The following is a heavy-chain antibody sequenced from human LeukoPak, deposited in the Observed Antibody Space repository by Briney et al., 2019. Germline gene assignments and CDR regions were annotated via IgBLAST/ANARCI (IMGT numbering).Heavy chain of an antibody. V-gene: IGHV4-4*07. CDR3: ARGRSTAAVYGMDV. CDR2: IYTSGST. Sequence: SETLSLTCTVSGGSISCYYWSWTRQPAGKGLEWIGRIYTSGSTNNNPSLKSRVTMSVDTSKNQFSLKLSSVTAADTAVYYCARGRSTAAVYGMDVWGQGTTVTVSS. J-gene: IGHJ6*02. CDR1: GGSISCYY. D-gene: IGHD2-2*01.